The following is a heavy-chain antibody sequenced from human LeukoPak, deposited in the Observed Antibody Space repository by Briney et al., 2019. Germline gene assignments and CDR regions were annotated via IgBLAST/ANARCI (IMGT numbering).Heavy chain of an antibody. CDR2: ISSSGSTI. Sequence: GGSLRLSCAASGFTFSSYEMNWVRQAPGRGLEWVSYISSSGSTIYYADSVKGRFTISRDNAKNSLYLQMNSLRADDTSVYYSARDFFSVDFDWFPSDLVAFDIWGQGTMVTVSS. V-gene: IGHV3-48*03. D-gene: IGHD3-9*01. CDR3: ARDFFSVDFDWFPSDLVAFDI. CDR1: GFTFSSYE. J-gene: IGHJ3*02.